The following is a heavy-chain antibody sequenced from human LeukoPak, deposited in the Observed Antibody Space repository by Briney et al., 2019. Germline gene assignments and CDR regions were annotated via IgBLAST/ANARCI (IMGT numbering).Heavy chain of an antibody. Sequence: GGSLRLSCSASGFTFSTNSMHWVRQAPGKGLVWVSRINRDGRTISYAGSVKGRFTISRDNAKNTLYLQMNSLRSEDTAVYYCARDFGGNSDYWGQGTLVTVSS. V-gene: IGHV3-74*01. CDR1: GFTFSTNS. CDR3: ARDFGGNSDY. D-gene: IGHD4-23*01. CDR2: INRDGRTI. J-gene: IGHJ4*02.